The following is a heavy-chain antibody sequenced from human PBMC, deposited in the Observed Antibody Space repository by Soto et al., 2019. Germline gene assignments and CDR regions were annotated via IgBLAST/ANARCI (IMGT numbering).Heavy chain of an antibody. V-gene: IGHV3-23*01. CDR2: ISGSGDYT. J-gene: IGHJ6*02. Sequence: EVQLLESGGGLVQPGGSLRLSCAASGFTFSSYAMTWVRQAPGKGLEWVSSISGSGDYTYYADSVKGRFTISRDNSKNTRYLQMNSLRAEDTAVYYCAKGLAVAGPYYYGMDVWGQGTTVTVSS. CDR3: AKGLAVAGPYYYGMDV. D-gene: IGHD6-19*01. CDR1: GFTFSSYA.